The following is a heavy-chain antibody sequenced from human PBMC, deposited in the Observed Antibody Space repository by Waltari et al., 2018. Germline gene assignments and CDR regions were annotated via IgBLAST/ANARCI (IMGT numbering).Heavy chain of an antibody. CDR2: IKQDGSEK. J-gene: IGHJ6*02. CDR3: AREDFDWSLDV. Sequence: EVQLVESGGGLVQPGGSLRLSCAASGFTFSSYWMSLVRQAPGKGLEWVANIKQDGSEKYYVDSVKGRFTISRDNAKNSLYLQMNSLRAEDTAVYYCAREDFDWSLDVWGQGTTVTVSS. V-gene: IGHV3-7*01. CDR1: GFTFSSYW. D-gene: IGHD3-9*01.